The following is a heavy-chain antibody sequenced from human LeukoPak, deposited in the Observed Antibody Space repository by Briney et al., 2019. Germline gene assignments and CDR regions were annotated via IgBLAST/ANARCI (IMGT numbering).Heavy chain of an antibody. CDR2: INPSGGST. V-gene: IGHV1-46*01. J-gene: IGHJ4*02. D-gene: IGHD6-19*01. CDR1: GYTFTSYY. Sequence: ASVKVSCKASGYTFTSYYMHWVRQAPGQGLEWMGIINPSGGSTSYAQKFQGRVTMTRDTSTSTVYMELSSLRSEDTAVYYCAREASGSSGWQTTLYCLNYWGQGTLVTVSS. CDR3: AREASGSSGWQTTLYCLNY.